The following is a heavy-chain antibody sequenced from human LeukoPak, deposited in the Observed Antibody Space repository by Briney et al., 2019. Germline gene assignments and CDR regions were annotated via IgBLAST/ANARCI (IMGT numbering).Heavy chain of an antibody. D-gene: IGHD3-22*01. CDR3: ARGGYYYDSSGYYLFGY. CDR2: INWNGGST. Sequence: PGGSLSLSCAASGFTFDDYGMSWVRQAPGKGLEWVSGINWNGGSTGYADSVKGRFTISRDNAKNYLYLQMNSLRAEDTALYYCARGGYYYDSSGYYLFGYWGQGTLVTVSS. CDR1: GFTFDDYG. J-gene: IGHJ4*02. V-gene: IGHV3-20*04.